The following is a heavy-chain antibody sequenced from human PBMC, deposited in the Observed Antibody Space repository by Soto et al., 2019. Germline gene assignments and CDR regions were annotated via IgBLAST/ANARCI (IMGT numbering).Heavy chain of an antibody. V-gene: IGHV3-23*01. D-gene: IGHD6-19*01. J-gene: IGHJ4*02. CDR2: ISGSGGST. CDR1: GFTFSSYA. CDR3: AKVPFSIAVAGRGYFDY. Sequence: PGGSLRLSCAASGFTFSSYAMSWVRQAPGKGLEWVSAISGSGGSTYYADSVKGRFTISRDNSKNTLYLQMNSLRAEDTAVYYCAKVPFSIAVAGRGYFDYWGQGTLVTVSS.